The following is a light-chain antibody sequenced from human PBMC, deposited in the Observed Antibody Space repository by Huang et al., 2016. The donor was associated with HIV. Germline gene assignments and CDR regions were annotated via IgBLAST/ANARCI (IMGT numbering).Light chain of an antibody. CDR1: QNVSTN. CDR3: QHYDNWAPAT. Sequence: EIVMTQSPVTLSVSPGESATLSCRASQNVSTNLAWYQHKPGREPRRLIYGASTRAASGPARFSASGSGTEFTLPVGGLRSDDFAVYYCQHYDNWAPATFGQGTKLEFK. J-gene: IGKJ1*01. CDR2: GAS. V-gene: IGKV3-15*01.